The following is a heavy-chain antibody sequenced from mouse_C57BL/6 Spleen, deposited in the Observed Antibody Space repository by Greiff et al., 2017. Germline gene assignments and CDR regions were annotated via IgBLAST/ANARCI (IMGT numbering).Heavy chain of an antibody. CDR1: GYTFTSYW. V-gene: IGHV1-53*01. CDR3: ATDYGSSYAMDY. D-gene: IGHD1-1*01. CDR2: INPSNGGT. J-gene: IGHJ4*01. Sequence: VQLQQPGTELVKPGASVKLSCKASGYTFTSYWMHWVKQRPGQGLEWIGNINPSNGGTNYNEKFKSKDTLTVDKPSSTAYMQLSSLTSEDSAVYYCATDYGSSYAMDYWGQGTSVTVSS.